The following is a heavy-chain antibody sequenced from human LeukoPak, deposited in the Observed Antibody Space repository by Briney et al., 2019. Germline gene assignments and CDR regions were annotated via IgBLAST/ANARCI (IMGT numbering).Heavy chain of an antibody. D-gene: IGHD5-18*01. Sequence: PGGSLRLSCAASGFTVSSNYMSWVRQVPGKGLEWVSVIYSGGSTYYADSVKGRFTISRDNSKNTLYLQMNSLRAEDTAVYYCARGGYSYYQDYWGQGTLVTVSS. CDR1: GFTVSSNY. V-gene: IGHV3-53*01. J-gene: IGHJ4*02. CDR2: IYSGGST. CDR3: ARGGYSYYQDY.